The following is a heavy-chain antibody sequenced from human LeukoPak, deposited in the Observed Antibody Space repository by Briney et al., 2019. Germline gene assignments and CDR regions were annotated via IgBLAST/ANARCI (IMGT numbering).Heavy chain of an antibody. Sequence: SETLSLTCTVSGGSISSGGYYWSWIRQHPGKGLEWIGYIYYSGSTYYNPSLKSRVTISVGTSKNQFSLKLSSVTAADTAVYYCARQTYYYDSSGPHWFDPWGQGTLVTVSS. CDR3: ARQTYYYDSSGPHWFDP. V-gene: IGHV4-31*03. D-gene: IGHD3-22*01. CDR1: GGSISSGGYY. J-gene: IGHJ5*02. CDR2: IYYSGST.